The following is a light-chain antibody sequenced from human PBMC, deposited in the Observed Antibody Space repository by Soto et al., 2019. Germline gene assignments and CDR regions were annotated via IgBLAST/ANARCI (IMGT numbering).Light chain of an antibody. CDR3: QQYDTWPPT. Sequence: EIVMTQSPATLSVSPGERATLSCRASQSIGSNLAWYLQKPGQAPTLLIYAASTRATGFPARFSGSGFGTDFTLSLSTLQSEDFAIYHFQQYDTWPPTFGGWTNVE. V-gene: IGKV3-15*01. CDR2: AAS. J-gene: IGKJ4*02. CDR1: QSIGSN.